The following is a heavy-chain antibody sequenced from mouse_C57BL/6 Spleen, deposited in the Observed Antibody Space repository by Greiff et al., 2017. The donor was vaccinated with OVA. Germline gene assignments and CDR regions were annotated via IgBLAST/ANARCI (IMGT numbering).Heavy chain of an antibody. D-gene: IGHD2-5*01. Sequence: EVQRVESGGGLVKPGGSLKLSCAASGFTFSSYAMSWVRQTPEKRLEWVATISDGGSYTYYPDNVKGRFTISRDNAKNNLYLQMSHLKSEDTAMYYCARKEDYSNSFAYWGQGTLVTVSA. CDR2: ISDGGSYT. V-gene: IGHV5-4*01. CDR1: GFTFSSYA. CDR3: ARKEDYSNSFAY. J-gene: IGHJ3*01.